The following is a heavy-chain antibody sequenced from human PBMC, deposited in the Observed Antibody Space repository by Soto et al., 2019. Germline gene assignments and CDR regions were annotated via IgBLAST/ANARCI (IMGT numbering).Heavy chain of an antibody. CDR1: GYSFTSYW. Sequence: GESLKISCKGSGYSFTSYWIGWVRQMPGKGLEWMGIIYPGDSDTRYSPSFQGQVTISADKSISTAYLQWSSLKASDTAMYYCARMAVPAAQPYINWFDPWGQGTLVTVSS. D-gene: IGHD2-2*01. J-gene: IGHJ5*02. CDR2: IYPGDSDT. CDR3: ARMAVPAAQPYINWFDP. V-gene: IGHV5-51*01.